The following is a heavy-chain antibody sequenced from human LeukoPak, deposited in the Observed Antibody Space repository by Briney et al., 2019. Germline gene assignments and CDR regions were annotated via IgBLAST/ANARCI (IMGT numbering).Heavy chain of an antibody. V-gene: IGHV4-38-2*02. CDR2: IYHSGST. CDR3: ARVRGTVTTDFDY. CDR1: GYSISSGYY. Sequence: SETLSLTCTVSGYSISSGYYWGWIRQPPGKGLEWIGSIYHSGSTYYNPSLKSRVTISVDTSKNQSSLKLSSVTAADTAVYYCARVRGTVTTDFDYWGQGTLVTVSS. D-gene: IGHD4-17*01. J-gene: IGHJ4*02.